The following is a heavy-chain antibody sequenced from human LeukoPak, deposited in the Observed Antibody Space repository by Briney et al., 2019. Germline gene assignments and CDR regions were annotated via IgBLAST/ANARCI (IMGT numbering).Heavy chain of an antibody. Sequence: PGGSLRLTCAASGFTFSSYAMSWVRQAPGKGLEWVSAISGSGGSTYYADSVKGRFTISRDNSKNTLYLQMNSLRAEDTAVYYCAKDKSYDSSGYLDYWGQGTLVTVSS. CDR2: ISGSGGST. CDR1: GFTFSSYA. D-gene: IGHD3-22*01. V-gene: IGHV3-23*01. J-gene: IGHJ4*02. CDR3: AKDKSYDSSGYLDY.